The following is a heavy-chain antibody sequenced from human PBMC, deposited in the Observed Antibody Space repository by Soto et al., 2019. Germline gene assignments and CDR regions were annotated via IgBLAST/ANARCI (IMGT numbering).Heavy chain of an antibody. D-gene: IGHD6-13*01. CDR1: GGTFSSYA. CDR2: IVPLFCTT. Sequence: QVQLVQSGAEAKKPGSSVKVSCKTSGGTFSSYAISWVRQAPGQGLEWMGGIVPLFCTTNYEQKFQGRVTITADTSTYTVYMALSGLRSGDTAVYYCARGGYSSTWSNLLDRSGLDVWGQGTTVTVSS. J-gene: IGHJ6*02. CDR3: ARGGYSSTWSNLLDRSGLDV. V-gene: IGHV1-69*06.